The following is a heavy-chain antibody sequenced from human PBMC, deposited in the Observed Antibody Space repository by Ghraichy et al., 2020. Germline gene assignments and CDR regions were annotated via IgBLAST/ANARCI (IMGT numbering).Heavy chain of an antibody. CDR3: ARDKGYCSSTSCYSDYYYYMDV. Sequence: ASVKVSCKASGYTFTSYYMHWVRQAPGQGLEWMGIINPSGGSTSYAQKFQGRVTMTRDTSTSTVYMELSSLRSEDTAVYYCARDKGYCSSTSCYSDYYYYMDVWGKGTTVTVSS. D-gene: IGHD2-2*01. V-gene: IGHV1-46*01. CDR1: GYTFTSYY. J-gene: IGHJ6*03. CDR2: INPSGGST.